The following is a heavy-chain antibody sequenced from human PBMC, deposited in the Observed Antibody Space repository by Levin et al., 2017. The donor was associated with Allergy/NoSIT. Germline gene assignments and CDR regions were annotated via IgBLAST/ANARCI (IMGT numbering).Heavy chain of an antibody. V-gene: IGHV4-34*01. D-gene: IGHD3-3*01. CDR1: GGSFSGYY. J-gene: IGHJ3*02. Sequence: SETLSLTCAVYGGSFSGYYWSWIRQPPGKGLEWIGEINHSGSTNYNPSLKSRVTISVDTSKNQFSLKLSSVTAADTAVYYCASGRLNYDFWSGYYTSAFDSWGQGTMVTVSS. CDR2: INHSGST. CDR3: ASGRLNYDFWSGYYTSAFDS.